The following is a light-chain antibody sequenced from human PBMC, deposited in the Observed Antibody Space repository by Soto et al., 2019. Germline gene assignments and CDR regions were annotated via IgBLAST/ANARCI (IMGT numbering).Light chain of an antibody. CDR3: QQYGTSPRGT. CDR2: GAS. J-gene: IGKJ1*01. CDR1: QSVSSTF. Sequence: DIVLTQSPGTLSLSPGERATLSCRASQSVSSTFFAWYQQKPGQAPRLLMFGASNRATGIPDRFSGSGSGTDFTLTIGRLEPEDFAMYYCQQYGTSPRGTFGQGTKVDIK. V-gene: IGKV3-20*01.